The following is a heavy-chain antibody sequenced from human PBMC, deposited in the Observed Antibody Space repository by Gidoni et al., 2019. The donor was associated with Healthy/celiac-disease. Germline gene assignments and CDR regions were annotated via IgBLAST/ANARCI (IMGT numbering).Heavy chain of an antibody. CDR2: ISSSGSTI. J-gene: IGHJ5*02. CDR1: GFTFSSYE. V-gene: IGHV3-48*03. Sequence: EVQLVESGGGLVQPGGSLRLSCAASGFTFSSYEMNWVRQAPGKGLEWVSYISSSGSTIYYADSVKGRFTISRDNAKNSLYLQMNSLRAEDTAVYYCARTRVSNNWFDPWGQGTLVTVSS. CDR3: ARTRVSNNWFDP.